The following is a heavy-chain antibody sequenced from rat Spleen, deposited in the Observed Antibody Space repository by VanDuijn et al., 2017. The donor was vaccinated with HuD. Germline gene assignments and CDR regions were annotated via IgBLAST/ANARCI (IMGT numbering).Heavy chain of an antibody. Sequence: EVQLVETGGGLVQPGRSLKLSCVASGFTFSNYWMYWIRQAPGKGLEWISSINNDGDSTYYLDSVKGRFTISRDNAENTVYLQMNSLRSEDTATYYCAKDKDGGYVMDAWGQGASVTVSS. V-gene: IGHV5-58*01. CDR1: GFTFSNYW. CDR2: INNDGDST. J-gene: IGHJ4*01. D-gene: IGHD1-11*01. CDR3: AKDKDGGYVMDA.